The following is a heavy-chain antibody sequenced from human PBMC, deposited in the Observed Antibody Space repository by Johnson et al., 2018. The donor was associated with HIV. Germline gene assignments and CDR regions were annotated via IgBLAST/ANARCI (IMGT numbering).Heavy chain of an antibody. CDR3: ARDTGERQPAYLYAFDI. D-gene: IGHD1-1*01. J-gene: IGHJ3*02. CDR2: ISYDGSDK. V-gene: IGHV3-30*04. Sequence: QVQLVESGGGVVQPGRSLRLSCAASGFTFSTYAMHWVRQAPGKGLEWVAVISYDGSDKYYADSVKGRFTISRDSSKNTLYLQMNSLIAEDTAVYYWARDTGERQPAYLYAFDIWGQGTMVTVSS. CDR1: GFTFSTYA.